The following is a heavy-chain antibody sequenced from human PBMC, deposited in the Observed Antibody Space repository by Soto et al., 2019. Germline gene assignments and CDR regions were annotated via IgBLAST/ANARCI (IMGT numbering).Heavy chain of an antibody. CDR1: GGTFSNYP. Sequence: QVQLVQSGAEVKKPGSSVKVSCKASGGTFSNYPIAWVLQAPGQGLEWMGTLIPIFGTRNYAQKFQGRVTITADESSSTAYMELSGLLTADTAIYYCARPRTVATTKGYDFWGQGTLVTVSS. J-gene: IGHJ4*02. CDR2: LIPIFGTR. D-gene: IGHD1-1*01. CDR3: ARPRTVATTKGYDF. V-gene: IGHV1-69*18.